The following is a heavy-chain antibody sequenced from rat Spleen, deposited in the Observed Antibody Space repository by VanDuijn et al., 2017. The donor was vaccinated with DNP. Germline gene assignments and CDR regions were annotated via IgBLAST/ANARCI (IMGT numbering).Heavy chain of an antibody. V-gene: IGHV5-22*01. CDR2: ISSEGSTT. D-gene: IGHD5-1*01. J-gene: IGHJ2*01. CDR3: ARHLNWDYFDY. CDR1: GFTFSDYY. Sequence: EVLLVESDGGLVQPGRSLKLSCAVSGFTFSDYYMAWVRQAPAKGLEWVAAISSEGSTTYYGDSVKGRFTISRDNAKSTLYLQMNSLRSEDTATYYCARHLNWDYFDYWGQGVMVTVSS.